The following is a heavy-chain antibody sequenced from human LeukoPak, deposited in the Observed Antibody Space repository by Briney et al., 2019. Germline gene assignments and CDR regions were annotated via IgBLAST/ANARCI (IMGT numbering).Heavy chain of an antibody. V-gene: IGHV3-23*01. CDR1: GFTFSSYA. CDR2: ISGSGSST. D-gene: IGHD6-19*01. J-gene: IGHJ4*02. CDR3: AKSWYSSGWYPDY. Sequence: PGGSLRLSCAASGFTFSSYAMSWVRQAPGKGLEWVSGISGSGSSTYYTDSVKGRFTISRDNSKNTLYLQMNSLRAEDTAVYYCAKSWYSSGWYPDYWGQGTLVTVSS.